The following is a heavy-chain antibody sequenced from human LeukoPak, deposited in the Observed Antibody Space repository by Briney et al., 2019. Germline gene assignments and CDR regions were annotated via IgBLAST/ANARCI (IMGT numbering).Heavy chain of an antibody. J-gene: IGHJ4*02. V-gene: IGHV3-74*01. CDR1: GFIFGSHW. CDR2: INSDGSST. D-gene: IGHD3-22*01. Sequence: GGSLRLSCAASGFIFGSHWMHWVRQAPGKGLVWVSRINSDGSSTTYADSAKGRCTISRDNAKNTLYLQMNSLRGEDTAVYYCASGDSSGYYYFDYWGQGTLVTVSS. CDR3: ASGDSSGYYYFDY.